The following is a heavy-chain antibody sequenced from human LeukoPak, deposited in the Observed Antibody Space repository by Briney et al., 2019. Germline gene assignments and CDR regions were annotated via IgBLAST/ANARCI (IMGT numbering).Heavy chain of an antibody. CDR2: INPSGGST. CDR3: ARDPGITMVRGVTRPSYYFDY. CDR1: GYTFTSYY. V-gene: IGHV1-46*01. J-gene: IGHJ4*02. D-gene: IGHD3-10*01. Sequence: ASVKVSCKASGYTFTSYYMHWVRQAPGQGLEWMGIINPSGGSTSYAQKFQGRVTMTRDMSTSTVYMELSSLRSEDTAVCYCARDPGITMVRGVTRPSYYFDYWGQGTLVTVSS.